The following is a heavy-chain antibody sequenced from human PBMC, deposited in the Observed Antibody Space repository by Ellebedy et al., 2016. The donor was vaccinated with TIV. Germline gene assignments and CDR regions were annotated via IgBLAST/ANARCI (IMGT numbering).Heavy chain of an antibody. V-gene: IGHV2-5*02. CDR1: GFSLSTSGVG. CDR3: AHRLQWLVRGDAFDI. D-gene: IGHD6-19*01. J-gene: IGHJ3*02. Sequence: SGPTLVKPTQTLTLTCTFSGFSLSTSGVGVGWIRQPPGKALEWLALIYWDDDKRYSPSLKSRLTITKDTSKNQVVLTMTNMDPVDTATYYCAHRLQWLVRGDAFDIWGQGTMVTVSS. CDR2: IYWDDDK.